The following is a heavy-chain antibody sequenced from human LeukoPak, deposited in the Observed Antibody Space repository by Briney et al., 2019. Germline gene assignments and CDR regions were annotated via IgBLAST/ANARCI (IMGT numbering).Heavy chain of an antibody. CDR2: IYSGGST. V-gene: IGHV3-66*01. CDR1: GFTVSSNY. Sequence: GSLRLSCAASGFTVSSNYMSWVRQAPGKGLEWVSVIYSGGSTYYADSVKGRFTISRDNSKNTLYLQMNSLRAEDTAVYYCAKDRDPGDSSGYYYWGQGTLVTVSS. J-gene: IGHJ4*02. CDR3: AKDRDPGDSSGYYY. D-gene: IGHD3-22*01.